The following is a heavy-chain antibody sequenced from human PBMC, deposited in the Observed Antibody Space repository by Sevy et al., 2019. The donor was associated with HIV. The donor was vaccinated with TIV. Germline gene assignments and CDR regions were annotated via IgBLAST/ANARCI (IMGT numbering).Heavy chain of an antibody. CDR2: IKSKTDGGTT. J-gene: IGHJ4*02. CDR3: TTGTNIVVVTAIPFDY. Sequence: GGSLRLSCAASGFTFSNAWMSWVRQAPGKGLEWVGRIKSKTDGGTTDYAAPVQGRFTISRDDSKNTLYLQMNSLKTEDTAVYYCTTGTNIVVVTAIPFDYWGQGTLVTVSS. CDR1: GFTFSNAW. V-gene: IGHV3-15*01. D-gene: IGHD2-21*02.